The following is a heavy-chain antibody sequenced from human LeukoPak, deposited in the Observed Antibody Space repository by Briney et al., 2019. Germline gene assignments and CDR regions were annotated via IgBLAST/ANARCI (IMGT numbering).Heavy chain of an antibody. D-gene: IGHD6-13*01. CDR1: GFTFSSYE. CDR3: AREPPTIIAAAGTVDY. CDR2: ISSSGSTI. J-gene: IGHJ4*02. V-gene: IGHV3-48*03. Sequence: PGGSLRLSCAASGFTFSSYEMNWVRQAPGKGLEWVSYISSSGSTIYYADSVKGRFTISRDNAKNSLYPQMNSLRAEDTAVYYCAREPPTIIAAAGTVDYWGQGTLVTVSS.